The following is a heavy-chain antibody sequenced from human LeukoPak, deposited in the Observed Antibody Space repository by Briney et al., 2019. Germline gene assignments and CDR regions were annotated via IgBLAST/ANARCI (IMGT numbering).Heavy chain of an antibody. Sequence: GGSLRLSCAASGFTFSSYAMSWVRQAPGKGLEWVSAISGSGGSTYYADSVKGRFTISRDNSKNTLYLQMNSLRAEDTAVYYCAKAPVYYYDSSGYLFDYWGQGTLVTVSS. CDR2: ISGSGGST. CDR1: GFTFSSYA. V-gene: IGHV3-23*01. D-gene: IGHD3-22*01. J-gene: IGHJ4*02. CDR3: AKAPVYYYDSSGYLFDY.